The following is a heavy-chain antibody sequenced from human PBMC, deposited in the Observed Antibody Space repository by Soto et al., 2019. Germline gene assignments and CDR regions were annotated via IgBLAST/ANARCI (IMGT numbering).Heavy chain of an antibody. J-gene: IGHJ4*02. D-gene: IGHD3-22*01. Sequence: EVRLVESGGGLVKPGGSLRLSCAASGFTFNKYSMNWVRQAPGKGLEWVSSITSKTGDQYYADSVKGRFIISRDNTKNSLSLQVPSLRDEDTAVYYCARDLMPNDRGLGDLAYWGQGTLVTVSS. CDR2: ITSKTGDQ. CDR3: ARDLMPNDRGLGDLAY. CDR1: GFTFNKYS. V-gene: IGHV3-21*06.